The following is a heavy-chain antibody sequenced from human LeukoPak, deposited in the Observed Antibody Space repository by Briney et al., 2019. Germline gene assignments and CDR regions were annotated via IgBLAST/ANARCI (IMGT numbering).Heavy chain of an antibody. Sequence: SVKVSCKASGGTFSSYAISWVRQAPGQGLEWMGRIIPILGIANYAQKFQGRVTITADKSTSTAYMELSSLRSEDTAVYYCARDFSGSTIAAAGTWGWGQGTLVTVSS. CDR2: IIPILGIA. V-gene: IGHV1-69*04. D-gene: IGHD6-13*01. CDR3: ARDFSGSTIAAAGTWG. CDR1: GGTFSSYA. J-gene: IGHJ4*02.